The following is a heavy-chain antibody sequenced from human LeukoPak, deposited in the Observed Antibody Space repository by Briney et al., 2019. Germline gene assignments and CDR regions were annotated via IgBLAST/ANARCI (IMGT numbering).Heavy chain of an antibody. CDR2: INPSGGST. D-gene: IGHD7-27*01. Sequence: GASVKVSCKASGYTFTSYYMHWVRQAPGQGLGWMGIINPSGGSTSYAQKFQGRVTMTRDASTSTVYMELSSLRSEDTAVYYCARESLGTAYDYWGQGTLVTVSS. CDR1: GYTFTSYY. V-gene: IGHV1-46*01. CDR3: ARESLGTAYDY. J-gene: IGHJ4*02.